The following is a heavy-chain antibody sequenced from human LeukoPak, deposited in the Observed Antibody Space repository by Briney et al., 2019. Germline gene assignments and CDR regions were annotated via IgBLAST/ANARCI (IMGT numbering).Heavy chain of an antibody. CDR1: GGTFSSYA. Sequence: GASVKVFCKASGGTFSSYAISWVRQAPGQGLEWMGRIIPILGIANYAQKFQGRVTITADKSTSTAYMELSSLRSEDTAVYYCARVITGTPLYYYGMDVWGQGTTVTVSS. CDR2: IIPILGIA. D-gene: IGHD1-7*01. V-gene: IGHV1-69*04. CDR3: ARVITGTPLYYYGMDV. J-gene: IGHJ6*02.